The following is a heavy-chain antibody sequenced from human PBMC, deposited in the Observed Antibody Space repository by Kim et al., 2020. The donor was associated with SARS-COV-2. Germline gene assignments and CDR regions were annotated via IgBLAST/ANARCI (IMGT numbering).Heavy chain of an antibody. D-gene: IGHD6-6*01. Sequence: GGSLRLSCAASGFTFSSYAMHWVRQAPGKGLEWVAVISYDGSNKYYADSVKGRFTISRDNSKNTLYLQMNSLRAEDTAVYYCARDRLEYSSSSMDYWGQGTLVTVSS. V-gene: IGHV3-30-3*01. J-gene: IGHJ4*02. CDR2: ISYDGSNK. CDR1: GFTFSSYA. CDR3: ARDRLEYSSSSMDY.